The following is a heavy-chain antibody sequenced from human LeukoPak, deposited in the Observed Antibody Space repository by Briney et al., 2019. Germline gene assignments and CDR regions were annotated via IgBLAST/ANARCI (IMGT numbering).Heavy chain of an antibody. CDR3: VYRNDFNY. J-gene: IGHJ4*02. V-gene: IGHV3-7*02. D-gene: IGHD1-26*01. Sequence: SGGSLRLSCAASGFTFSSYWMSWVRQAPGKGLEWVANIKHDGSAKYYVDSVKGRFTISRDNAQNSLYLQMNGLRADDTAVYYCVYRNDFNYWGQGTLVTVSS. CDR2: IKHDGSAK. CDR1: GFTFSSYW.